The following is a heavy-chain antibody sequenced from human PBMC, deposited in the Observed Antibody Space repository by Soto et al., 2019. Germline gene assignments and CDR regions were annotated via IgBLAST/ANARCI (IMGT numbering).Heavy chain of an antibody. V-gene: IGHV1-46*01. D-gene: IGHD5-12*01. CDR3: ARDLEIATITTVFDI. J-gene: IGHJ3*02. Sequence: ASVKVSCKASGYTFTSYYMHWVRQAPGQGLEWMGIINPSGGSTSYAQKFQGRVTITADESTSTAYMELSSLRSEDTAVYYCARDLEIATITTVFDIWGQGTLVTFSS. CDR1: GYTFTSYY. CDR2: INPSGGST.